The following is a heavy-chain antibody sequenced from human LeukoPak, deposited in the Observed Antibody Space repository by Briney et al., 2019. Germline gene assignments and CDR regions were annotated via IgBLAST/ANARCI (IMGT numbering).Heavy chain of an antibody. CDR2: ISGSGVNT. J-gene: IGHJ4*02. CDR3: AKDIPLYNWNDY. CDR1: GFTFSTYG. Sequence: GGSLRLSCAASGFTFSTYGMSWVRQAPGKGLEWVSGISGSGVNTYYADSVRGRSTISRDNSKNTLYLQMNSLRAEDTAVYYCAKDIPLYNWNDYWGQGTLVTVSS. D-gene: IGHD1-20*01. V-gene: IGHV3-23*01.